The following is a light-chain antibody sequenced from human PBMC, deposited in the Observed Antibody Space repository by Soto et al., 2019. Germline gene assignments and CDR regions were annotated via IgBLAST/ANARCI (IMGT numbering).Light chain of an antibody. J-gene: IGLJ2*01. CDR2: GNS. CDR1: SSNIGAGYD. V-gene: IGLV1-40*01. Sequence: QSVLTQPPSVSGAPGQRVTISCTGSSSNIGAGYDVHWYQQLPGTAPKLLIDGNSNRPSGVPDRLSGSKYGPSASLAITGLKSEDEADYYCQSYDRSLSGYVVFGGGTTLTVL. CDR3: QSYDRSLSGYVV.